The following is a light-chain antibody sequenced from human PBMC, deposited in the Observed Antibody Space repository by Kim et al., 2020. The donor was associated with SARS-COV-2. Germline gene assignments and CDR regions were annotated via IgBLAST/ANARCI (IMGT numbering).Light chain of an antibody. V-gene: IGKV1-5*03. CDR3: QQYTTFSWT. CDR1: QSIDTW. Sequence: DIQMTQSPSTLSASVGDRVTITCRASQSIDTWLAWHQQKPGRAPKLLIYEASTLQSGVPSRFSGSGTGTEFTLTISSLQPDDFATYFCQQYTTFSWTFGQGTKVEIK. J-gene: IGKJ1*01. CDR2: EAS.